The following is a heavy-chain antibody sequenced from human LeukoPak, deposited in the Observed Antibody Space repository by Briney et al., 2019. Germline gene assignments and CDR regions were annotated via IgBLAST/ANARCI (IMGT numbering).Heavy chain of an antibody. V-gene: IGHV3-30*02. CDR2: IRFDGSNK. J-gene: IGHJ4*02. CDR3: AKDLRSSADPKMGAADY. CDR1: GFTLYTYG. D-gene: IGHD1-26*01. Sequence: GGSLRLSCAASGFTLYTYGMTWVRQAPGKGLEWVSFIRFDGSNKYYADSVKGRFTISRDSSKNTLYLQMNSLRAEDTAVYYCAKDLRSSADPKMGAADYWGQGTLVTVSS.